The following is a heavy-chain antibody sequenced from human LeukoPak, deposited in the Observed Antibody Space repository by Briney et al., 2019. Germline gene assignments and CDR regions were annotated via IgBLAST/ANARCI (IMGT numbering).Heavy chain of an antibody. V-gene: IGHV4-4*07. CDR3: ARRKVGTTRPYFFDY. CDR2: IYTSGST. Sequence: PSETLSLTCTVSGGSISSYYWSWIRQPAGKGLEWIGHIYTSGSTNYNPSLKSRVTMSVDTSKNQFSLKLSSVTAADTAVYYCARRKVGTTRPYFFDYWGQGTLVPVSS. J-gene: IGHJ4*02. CDR1: GGSISSYY. D-gene: IGHD1-26*01.